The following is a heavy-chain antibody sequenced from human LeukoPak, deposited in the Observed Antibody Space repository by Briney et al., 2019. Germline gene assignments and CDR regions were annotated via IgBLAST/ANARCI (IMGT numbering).Heavy chain of an antibody. V-gene: IGHV4-59*01. D-gene: IGHD3-10*01. CDR3: ARATLWFGELLSGDYYYYYMDV. J-gene: IGHJ6*03. CDR1: GDSINSYY. Sequence: SETLSLTCAVSGDSINSYYWSWIRQPPGKGLEWIGYIYKSGSTNYNPSLKSRITISVDTSKNQFSLKLTSVTAADTAVYYCARATLWFGELLSGDYYYYYMDVWGKGTTVTVSS. CDR2: IYKSGST.